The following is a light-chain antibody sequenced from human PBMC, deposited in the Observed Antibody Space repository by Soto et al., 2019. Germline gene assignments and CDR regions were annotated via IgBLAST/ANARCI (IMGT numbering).Light chain of an antibody. CDR2: QIS. J-gene: IGKJ1*01. V-gene: IGKV2-24*01. CDR1: ESLLHSDRNTY. Sequence: DIVLTQSPLRIAVTPGRPASFSCESSESLLHSDRNTYLSWLHQRPGQPPRLLIYQISERFSGVPDRFSGSGAGTNFTLSISRVEVEEVGTFFCMQSSHYRSFVQGTKVEIK. CDR3: MQSSHYRS.